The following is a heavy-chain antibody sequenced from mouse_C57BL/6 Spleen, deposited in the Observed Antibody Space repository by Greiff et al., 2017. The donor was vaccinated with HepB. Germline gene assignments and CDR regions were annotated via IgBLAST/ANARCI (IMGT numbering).Heavy chain of an antibody. D-gene: IGHD2-2*01. V-gene: IGHV1-7*01. CDR2: INPSSGYT. Sequence: VQLQQSGAELAKPGASVKLSCKASGYTFTSYWMHWVKQRPGQGLEWIGYINPSSGYTKYNQKFKDKATLTADRSSSTAYMQLSSLTYEDSAVYYCASPYGNDESWFAYWGQGTLFTVSA. CDR1: GYTFTSYW. CDR3: ASPYGNDESWFAY. J-gene: IGHJ3*01.